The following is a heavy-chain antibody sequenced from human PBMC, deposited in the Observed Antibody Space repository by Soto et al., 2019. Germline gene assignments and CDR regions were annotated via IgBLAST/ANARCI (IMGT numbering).Heavy chain of an antibody. CDR3: ARGGKLGGDLDV. CDR1: GGTVNRET. J-gene: IGHJ6*04. CDR2: IIPVLDLA. V-gene: IGHV1-69*02. Sequence: QAQLVQSGAEVKQPGSSVKVSCKASGGTVNRETFSWVRQAPGQGLQWMGRIIPVLDLADYAQKFEGRVTITADTSTTTVYLDLSGLGSDDTAVYYCARGGKLGGDLDVWGKGTPVIVSS. D-gene: IGHD3-10*01.